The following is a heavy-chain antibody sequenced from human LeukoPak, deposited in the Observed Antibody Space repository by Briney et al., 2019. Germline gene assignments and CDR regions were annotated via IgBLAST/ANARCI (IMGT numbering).Heavy chain of an antibody. V-gene: IGHV4-59*01. CDR1: GGSIDTTY. J-gene: IGHJ4*02. CDR2: IHYSGST. Sequence: KSSETLSLTCSVSGGSIDTTYWSWIRQPPGKGLEWIGNIHYSGSTNYNSSLKSRVTISVDTSKNQFSLKMISVTTADTAVYFCARGGWSHDCWGQGTLVTVSS. CDR3: ARGGWSHDC. D-gene: IGHD6-19*01.